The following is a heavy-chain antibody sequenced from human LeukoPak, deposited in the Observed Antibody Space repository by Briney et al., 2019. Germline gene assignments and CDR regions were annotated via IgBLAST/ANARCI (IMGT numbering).Heavy chain of an antibody. J-gene: IGHJ5*02. V-gene: IGHV4-59*01. CDR2: IYYSGST. CDR1: GGSISSYY. D-gene: IGHD6-19*01. Sequence: SETLSLTCTVSGGSISSYYWSWIRQPPGKGLEWIGYIYYSGSTNYNPSLKSRVTISVDTSKNQFSLKLSSVTAADTAVYYCARDSSGWYRWFDPWGQGTLVTVSS. CDR3: ARDSSGWYRWFDP.